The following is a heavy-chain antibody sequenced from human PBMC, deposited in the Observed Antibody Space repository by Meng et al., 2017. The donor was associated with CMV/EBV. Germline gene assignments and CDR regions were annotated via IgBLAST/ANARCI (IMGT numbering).Heavy chain of an antibody. CDR1: GGSISSSSYY. V-gene: IGHV4-39*07. D-gene: IGHD3-22*01. J-gene: IGHJ5*02. CDR2: IYYSGST. CDR3: ARGVVTMIVVYDP. Sequence: RQLQESGPGLVKPSEPLSLTCTVSGGSISSSSYYWGWIRQPPGKGLEWIGSIYYSGSTYYNPSLKSRVTISVDTSKNQFSLKLSSVTAADTAVYYCARGVVTMIVVYDPWGQGTLVTVSS.